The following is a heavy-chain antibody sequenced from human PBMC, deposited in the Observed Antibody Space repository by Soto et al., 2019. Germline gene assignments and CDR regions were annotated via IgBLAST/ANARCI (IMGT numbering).Heavy chain of an antibody. V-gene: IGHV1-18*01. CDR2: VSAYNGNA. CDR1: GYHHTIYG. J-gene: IGHJ4*02. Sequence: APENETCGASGYHHTIYGTIILRRAPGPGLEWMGWVSAYNGNANYAQKLQGRVTMTTDTTTSTAYMELSSLRSEDTAVYYCAREVVITRNPLRYYFDYGGQGTQVTVSS. CDR3: AREVVITRNPLRYYFDY. D-gene: IGHD3-22*01.